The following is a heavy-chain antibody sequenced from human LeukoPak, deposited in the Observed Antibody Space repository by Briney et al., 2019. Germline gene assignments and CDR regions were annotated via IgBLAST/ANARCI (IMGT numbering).Heavy chain of an antibody. CDR1: GFTFSNYA. V-gene: IGHV3-23*01. CDR3: AKWGDYDVLTGYYVSDY. J-gene: IGHJ4*02. Sequence: GSLRLSCAASGFTFSNYAMSWVRQAPGKGLEWVSAITRSGGNTYYAGSVNGRFTISRDNSKNTVFLQMNSLRAEDTAVYYCAKWGDYDVLTGYYVSDYWGQGTLVTVSS. D-gene: IGHD3-9*01. CDR2: ITRSGGNT.